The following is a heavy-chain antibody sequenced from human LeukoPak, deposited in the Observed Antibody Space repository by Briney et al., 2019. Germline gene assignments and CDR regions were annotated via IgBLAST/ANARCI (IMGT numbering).Heavy chain of an antibody. Sequence: GGSLRLSCAASGFTFSSYAMSWVRQAPGKGLEWVSGISNDGTRTYYAVSVKGRFTISRDNSKNTLYLQMNSLRAEDTAVYYCAKLPGRAADYWGQGTLVTVSS. CDR2: ISNDGTRT. CDR3: AKLPGRAADY. CDR1: GFTFSSYA. V-gene: IGHV3-23*01. J-gene: IGHJ4*02.